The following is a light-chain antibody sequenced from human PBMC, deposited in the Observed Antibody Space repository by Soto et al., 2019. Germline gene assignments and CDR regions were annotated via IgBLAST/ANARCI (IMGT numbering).Light chain of an antibody. V-gene: IGKV1-5*01. Sequence: IQMTQSPSTLSASVGDRVTMTCRASQSFSNWLAWYQQKPGKAPKPLISDASTLESGVPSRFSGSGSGTGCPLPVSSLQPDDFATDYCQQYNSHSRTCGQGPKVEIK. CDR1: QSFSNW. CDR2: DAS. CDR3: QQYNSHSRT. J-gene: IGKJ1*01.